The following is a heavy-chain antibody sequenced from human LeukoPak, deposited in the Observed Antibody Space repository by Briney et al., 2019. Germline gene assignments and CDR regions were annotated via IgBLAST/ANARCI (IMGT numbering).Heavy chain of an antibody. CDR1: GGTFSSYA. J-gene: IGHJ3*02. CDR3: ARDRGDIVVVRGAFDI. V-gene: IGHV1-69*13. D-gene: IGHD2-2*01. CDR2: IIPIFGTA. Sequence: SVKVSCKASGGTFSSYAISWVRQAPGQGLEWMGGIIPIFGTANYARKFQGRVTITADESTSTAYMELSSLRSEDTAVYYCARDRGDIVVVRGAFDIWGQGTMVTVSS.